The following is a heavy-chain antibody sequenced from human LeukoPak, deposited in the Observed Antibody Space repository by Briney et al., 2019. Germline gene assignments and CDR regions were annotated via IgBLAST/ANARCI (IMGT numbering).Heavy chain of an antibody. D-gene: IGHD2-15*01. CDR1: GYTFTRYG. J-gene: IGHJ4*02. CDR2: ISAYNGNT. CDR3: ARDFFHGHCSGLTCFLLDS. V-gene: IGHV1-18*01. Sequence: ASVKVSCKASGYTFTRYGITWVRQAPGQGLEWMGWISAYNGNTNYAQKFQGRLTVTTDTSTNTAYMELRSLGPDDTAVYYCARDFFHGHCSGLTCFLLDSWGQGSLVTVSS.